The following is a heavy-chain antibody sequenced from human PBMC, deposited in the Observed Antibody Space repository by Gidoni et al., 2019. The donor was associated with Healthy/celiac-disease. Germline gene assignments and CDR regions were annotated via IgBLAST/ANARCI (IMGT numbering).Heavy chain of an antibody. J-gene: IGHJ5*02. CDR1: GGSVSGDY. CDR2: INHSGST. D-gene: IGHD2-15*01. CDR3: ARGRFDIVVVVAATRWFDP. V-gene: IGHV4-34*01. Sequence: AVYGGSVSGDYWSWIRQPPGKGLECIGEINHSGSTNYNPSLKSRVTISVDTSKNQFSLKLSSVTAADTAVYYCARGRFDIVVVVAATRWFDPWGQGTLVTVSS.